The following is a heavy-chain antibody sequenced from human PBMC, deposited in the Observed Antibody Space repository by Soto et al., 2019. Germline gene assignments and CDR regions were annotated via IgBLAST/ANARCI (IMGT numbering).Heavy chain of an antibody. Sequence: SETLSLTCTVSGGSISSGDYYWSWIRQPPGKGLEWIGYVYYSGSPDYNPSLKTRVTISVDTSKNQFSLKLSSVTAADTAVYYCARAGYYYYGMDVWGQGTTVTVSS. J-gene: IGHJ6*02. V-gene: IGHV4-61*08. CDR1: GGSISSGDYY. CDR3: ARAGYYYYGMDV. CDR2: VYYSGSP.